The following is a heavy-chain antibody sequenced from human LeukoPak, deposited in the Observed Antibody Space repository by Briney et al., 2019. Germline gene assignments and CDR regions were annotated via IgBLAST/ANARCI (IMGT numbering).Heavy chain of an antibody. J-gene: IGHJ5*02. CDR2: ISSSSSYI. CDR3: ARETYGSGRDNWFDP. V-gene: IGHV3-21*01. CDR1: GFTFSSYR. Sequence: PGGSLRLSCAASGFTFSSYRMNWVRQAPGKGLEWVSSISSSSSYIYYADSVKGRFTISRDNAKNSLYLQMNSLRAEDTAVYYCARETYGSGRDNWFDPWGQGTLVTVSS. D-gene: IGHD3-10*01.